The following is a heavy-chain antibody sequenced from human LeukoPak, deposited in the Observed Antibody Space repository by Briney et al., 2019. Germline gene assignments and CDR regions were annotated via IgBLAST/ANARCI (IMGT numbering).Heavy chain of an antibody. Sequence: SETLSLTCTVSGGPISSSSYYWGWIRQPPGKRLEWIGSIYYSGSTYYNPSLKSRVTISVDTSKNQFSLKLSSVTAADTAVYYCARQFGWCSSTSCYTDWFDPWGQGTLVTVSS. J-gene: IGHJ5*02. CDR1: GGPISSSSYY. V-gene: IGHV4-39*01. CDR3: ARQFGWCSSTSCYTDWFDP. D-gene: IGHD2-2*02. CDR2: IYYSGST.